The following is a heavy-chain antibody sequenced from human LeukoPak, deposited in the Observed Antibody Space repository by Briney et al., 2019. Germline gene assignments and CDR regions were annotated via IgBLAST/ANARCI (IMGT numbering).Heavy chain of an antibody. V-gene: IGHV4-59*01. CDR1: GGSMSTYY. J-gene: IGHJ3*02. Sequence: SETLSLTCTVSGGSMSTYYWSWIRQPPGKGLEWIGYVYYDGNNDYNPSLKSRVTTSIDTSKKQFSLKLTSVTAADTAVYYCARVKDDNNYDRAFDIRGQGTMVTVSS. CDR2: VYYDGNN. D-gene: IGHD5-24*01. CDR3: ARVKDDNNYDRAFDI.